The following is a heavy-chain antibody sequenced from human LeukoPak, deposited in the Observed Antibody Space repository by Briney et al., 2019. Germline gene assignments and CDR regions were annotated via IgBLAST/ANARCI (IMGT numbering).Heavy chain of an antibody. CDR3: SRVIGATSMDC. CDR2: VNQGGST. D-gene: IGHD2-15*01. Sequence: ASETLSLTCSVSGSSINGDSFWGWVRQPPGRELEWTGSVNQGGSTYYYWSLKSRVTMSVDTSKNQLSLKLTSVTAADTAVYFCSRVIGATSMDCWGQGILVTVSS. CDR1: GSSINGDSF. J-gene: IGHJ4*02. V-gene: IGHV4-38-2*02.